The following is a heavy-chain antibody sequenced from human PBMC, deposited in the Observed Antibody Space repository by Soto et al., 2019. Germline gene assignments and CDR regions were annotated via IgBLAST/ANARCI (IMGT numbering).Heavy chain of an antibody. J-gene: IGHJ4*02. D-gene: IGHD3-22*01. CDR2: IYDNGIT. Sequence: QVVLQESGPGLVKPSETLSLTCSVSGRSITSYYWSWVRQPPGKGLEWIGYIYDNGITSQNPSLKSRVTMSAETSQNQFSPKLTSLTGAETAVYFCARNYDSNGYANEFDSWGQGILVTVP. CDR1: GRSITSYY. CDR3: ARNYDSNGYANEFDS. V-gene: IGHV4-59*12.